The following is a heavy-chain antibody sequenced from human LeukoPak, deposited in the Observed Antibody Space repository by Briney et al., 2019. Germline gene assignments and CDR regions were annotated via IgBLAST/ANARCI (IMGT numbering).Heavy chain of an antibody. CDR3: AKDWIQFNRVFDCFDS. V-gene: IGHV3-23*01. CDR2: IGNTET. J-gene: IGHJ4*02. D-gene: IGHD5-18*01. CDR1: GFPFETNA. Sequence: GSLRLSCATSGFPFETNAMSWDRQAPGKGLEWVATIGNTETFYADSVTGRFTISRDNSKNTVNLQMNRLRVEDTAIYYCAKDWIQFNRVFDCFDSWGQGTLVTVSS.